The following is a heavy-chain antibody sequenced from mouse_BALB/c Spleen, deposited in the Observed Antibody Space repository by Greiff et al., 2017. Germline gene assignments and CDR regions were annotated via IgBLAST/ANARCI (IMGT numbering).Heavy chain of an antibody. CDR2: INPYNDGT. Sequence: QLQESGPELVKPGASVKMSCKASGYTFTSYVMHWVKQKPGQGLEWIGYINPYNDGTKYNEKFKGKATLTSDKSSSTAYMELSSLTSEDSAVYYCARRATLYAMDYWGQGTSVTVSS. J-gene: IGHJ4*01. D-gene: IGHD3-1*01. V-gene: IGHV1-14*01. CDR3: ARRATLYAMDY. CDR1: GYTFTSYV.